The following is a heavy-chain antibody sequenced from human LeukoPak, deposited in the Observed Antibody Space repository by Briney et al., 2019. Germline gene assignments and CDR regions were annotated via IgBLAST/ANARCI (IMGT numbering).Heavy chain of an antibody. D-gene: IGHD6-13*01. Sequence: PGGSLRLSCAASGFTFSSYWMHWVRQAPGKGLVWVSRINSDGSDTNYADSVKGRFTISRDNSKNTLYLQMNSLRAEDTAVYYCARDQGYSSSWYDYYYYGMDVWGQGTTVTVSS. J-gene: IGHJ6*02. V-gene: IGHV3-74*01. CDR3: ARDQGYSSSWYDYYYYGMDV. CDR1: GFTFSSYW. CDR2: INSDGSDT.